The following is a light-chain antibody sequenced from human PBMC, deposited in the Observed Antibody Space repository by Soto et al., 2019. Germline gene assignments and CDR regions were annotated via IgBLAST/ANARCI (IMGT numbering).Light chain of an antibody. CDR1: QNVNNN. Sequence: EIVMTQSPATLSVSPGERATLSCRASQNVNNNLAWYQQKPGQAPRLLIYFASTRATGIPARFSGSGSGTEFTLTISSLQSEDFAVYYCQQYNNWPLTFGGGTKVETK. V-gene: IGKV3-15*01. J-gene: IGKJ4*01. CDR3: QQYNNWPLT. CDR2: FAS.